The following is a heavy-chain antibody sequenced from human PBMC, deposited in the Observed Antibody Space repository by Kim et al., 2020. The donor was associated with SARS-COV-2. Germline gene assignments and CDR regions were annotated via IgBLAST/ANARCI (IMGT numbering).Heavy chain of an antibody. CDR1: GDSVSSDTYY. CDR2: LFYTRTT. D-gene: IGHD2-15*01. J-gene: IGHJ4*02. V-gene: IGHV4-39*01. Sequence: SETLSLTCTVSGDSVSSDTYYWGWIRQGPGEGLVWFGCLFYTRTTYYSLSLKSRITVSVNTSKNQFYLSTSSVTAAATAVYYCARHVRGGTWYFDNWGQG. CDR3: ARHVRGGTWYFDN.